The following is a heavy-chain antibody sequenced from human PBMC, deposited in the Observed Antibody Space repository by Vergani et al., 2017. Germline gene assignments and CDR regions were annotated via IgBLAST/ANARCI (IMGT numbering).Heavy chain of an antibody. CDR3: ARGWGQLVHFDY. D-gene: IGHD6-6*01. CDR2: IWYDGSKE. V-gene: IGHV3-33*01. J-gene: IGHJ4*02. Sequence: QVQLEESGGGVVQPGRSLRLSCAGSGFTLSSHAMHWVRQAPGKGLEWVAFIWYDGSKEYYADSVKGRFTISRDNSKNSLYLQMNSLRAEDTAVYYCARGWGQLVHFDYWGQGTLVTVSS. CDR1: GFTLSSHA.